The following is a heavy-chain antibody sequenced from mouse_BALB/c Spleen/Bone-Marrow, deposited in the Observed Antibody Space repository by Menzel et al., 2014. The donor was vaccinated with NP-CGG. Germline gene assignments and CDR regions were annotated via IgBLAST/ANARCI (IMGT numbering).Heavy chain of an antibody. V-gene: IGHV5-17*02. D-gene: IGHD4-1*01. J-gene: IGHJ2*01. Sequence: EVKLMESGGGLVQPGGSRRLSCAASGFTFSSFGMHWVRQAPEKGLEWVAYISSGSSTIFYADTVKGRFTVSRDNPKNTLFLQMTSLRSEDTATYYCTRGGNWDDFDYWGQGTTLTVSS. CDR3: TRGGNWDDFDY. CDR1: GFTFSSFG. CDR2: ISSGSSTI.